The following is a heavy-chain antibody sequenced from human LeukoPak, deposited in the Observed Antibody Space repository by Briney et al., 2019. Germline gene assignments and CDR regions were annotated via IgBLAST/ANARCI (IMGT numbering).Heavy chain of an antibody. D-gene: IGHD6-19*01. V-gene: IGHV4-4*07. J-gene: IGHJ5*02. CDR3: ARGGHSGWYKGYNWFDP. CDR1: GGSISSYY. CDR2: IYTSGST. Sequence: PSETLSLTCTVSGGSISSYYWSWIRQPAGKGLEWIGRIYTSGSTNYNPSLKSRVTMSLDTSKNQFSLKLSSVTAADTAVYYCARGGHSGWYKGYNWFDPWGQGTLVTVSS.